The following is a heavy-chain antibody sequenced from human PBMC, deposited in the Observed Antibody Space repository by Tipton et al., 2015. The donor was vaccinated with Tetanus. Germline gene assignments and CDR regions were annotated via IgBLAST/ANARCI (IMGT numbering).Heavy chain of an antibody. V-gene: IGHV1-18*01. CDR3: ARSRGGTRVYYAIAF. CDR1: DYTFTKFD. D-gene: IGHD3-22*01. J-gene: IGHJ4*02. Sequence: QVRLVQSGGEVKKPGASVKVSCKASDYTFTKFDVSWVRQAPGQGLEWMGRINNNHGNDGNTNYAQNFQGRVTMTTDTSTRTSYMELRGLTSDDTAVYYCARSRGGTRVYYAIAFWGQGTLVTVSS. CDR2: INNNHGNDGNT.